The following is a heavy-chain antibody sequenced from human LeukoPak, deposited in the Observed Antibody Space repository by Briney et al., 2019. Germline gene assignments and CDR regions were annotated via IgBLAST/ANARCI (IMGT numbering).Heavy chain of an antibody. CDR2: ISGASGGST. Sequence: GGSLRLSCAASGFTFSSYAMTWVRQAPGKGLEWVSIISGASGGSTYYADSVKGRFTIPRDNSKNTLYLQMNSLRAEDTALYYWARGGSSSWYPNFDYWGQGTLVTVSS. CDR1: GFTFSSYA. D-gene: IGHD6-13*01. V-gene: IGHV3-23*01. CDR3: ARGGSSSWYPNFDY. J-gene: IGHJ4*02.